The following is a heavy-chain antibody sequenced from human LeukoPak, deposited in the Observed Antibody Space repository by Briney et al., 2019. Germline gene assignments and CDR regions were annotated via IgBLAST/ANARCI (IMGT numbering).Heavy chain of an antibody. CDR1: GFSFSNYA. J-gene: IGHJ3*02. Sequence: PGGSLRLSCAASGFSFSNYAMSWVRQAPGHGLDRLPAIRGRGVRTHDADSVRGRCTISRDKSKNTLYLQMNSLRAEDTAVYYCAKDRCSGGNCYDAFDIWGQGTMVTVSS. D-gene: IGHD2-15*01. CDR2: IRGRGVRT. V-gene: IGHV3-23*01. CDR3: AKDRCSGGNCYDAFDI.